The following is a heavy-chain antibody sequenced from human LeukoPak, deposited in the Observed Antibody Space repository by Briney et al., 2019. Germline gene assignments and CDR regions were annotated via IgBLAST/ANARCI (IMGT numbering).Heavy chain of an antibody. CDR2: ISAYNGNT. D-gene: IGHD3-10*01. CDR3: AKIGGSTMVRGVIGAFDAFDI. V-gene: IGHV1-18*01. CDR1: GYTFTSYG. Sequence: ASVKVSCKASGYTFTSYGISWVRQAPGQGLEWMGWISAYNGNTNYAQKLQGRVTMTTDTSTSTAYMELRSLRSDDTAVYYCAKIGGSTMVRGVIGAFDAFDIWGQGTMVTVSS. J-gene: IGHJ3*02.